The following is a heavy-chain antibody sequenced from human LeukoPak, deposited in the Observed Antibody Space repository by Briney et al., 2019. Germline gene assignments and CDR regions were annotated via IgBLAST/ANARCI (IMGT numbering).Heavy chain of an antibody. CDR2: IYSGGST. CDR3: ARDRVGATDYFDY. CDR1: GFTFSSYW. Sequence: PGGSLRLSCAASGFTFSSYWMSWVRQAPGKGLEWVSVIYSGGSTNYADSVKGRFTISRDNSKNTLYLQMNSLRAEDTAVYYCARDRVGATDYFDYWGQGTLVTVSS. D-gene: IGHD1-26*01. J-gene: IGHJ4*02. V-gene: IGHV3-66*02.